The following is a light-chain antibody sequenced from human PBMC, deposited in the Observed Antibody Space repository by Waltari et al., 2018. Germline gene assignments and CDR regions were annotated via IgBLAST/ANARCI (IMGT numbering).Light chain of an antibody. J-gene: IGKJ3*01. Sequence: EIVLTQSPGTLSLSPGERATPSCRASQSVNNYLAWFQQKPGQAPRLLIHGASSSATGIPDRISGSGSGTDFTLTISGLEPQDFAVYYCQQYSSSPLTFGPGTKVDIK. CDR3: QQYSSSPLT. V-gene: IGKV3-20*01. CDR1: QSVNNY. CDR2: GAS.